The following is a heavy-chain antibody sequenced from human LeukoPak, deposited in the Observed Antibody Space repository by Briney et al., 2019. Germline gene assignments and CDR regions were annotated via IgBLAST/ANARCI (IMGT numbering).Heavy chain of an antibody. CDR2: ISYDGSNK. CDR1: RFTFSSYA. J-gene: IGHJ4*02. D-gene: IGHD4-17*01. CDR3: ARSPLYGDYEYYFDY. V-gene: IGHV3-30-3*01. Sequence: GGSLRLSCAASRFTFSSYAMHWVRQAPGKGLEWVAVISYDGSNKYYADSVKGRFTISRDNSKNTLYLQMNSLRAEDTAVYYCARSPLYGDYEYYFDYWGQGTLVTVSS.